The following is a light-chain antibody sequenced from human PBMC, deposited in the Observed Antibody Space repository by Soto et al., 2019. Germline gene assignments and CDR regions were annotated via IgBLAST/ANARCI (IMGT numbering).Light chain of an antibody. CDR1: NSDVGGYNF. J-gene: IGLJ1*01. V-gene: IGLV2-14*01. CDR2: EAT. Sequence: QSALTQPASVSGSPGQSITISCTGTNSDVGGYNFVSWYQQHPGKAPKLMIYEATNRPSGVSNRFSGSKSGNTASLTISGLQAEDEADYYCNSYTGSSTFVFGTGTKLTVL. CDR3: NSYTGSSTFV.